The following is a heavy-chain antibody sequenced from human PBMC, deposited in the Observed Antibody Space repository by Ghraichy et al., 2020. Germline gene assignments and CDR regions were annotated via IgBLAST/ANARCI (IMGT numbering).Heavy chain of an antibody. V-gene: IGHV1-3*01. D-gene: IGHD1-7*01. CDR3: ARVLGAVTGTAEDY. Sequence: ASVKVSCKASGYTFTTYAMHWVRQAPGHRLEWMGWINVGNGNTKYSQKFQGRVTLTSDTSASTAYMELSSLRSEDTAVYYCARVLGAVTGTAEDYWGQGTRVTVSS. CDR1: GYTFTTYA. J-gene: IGHJ4*02. CDR2: INVGNGNT.